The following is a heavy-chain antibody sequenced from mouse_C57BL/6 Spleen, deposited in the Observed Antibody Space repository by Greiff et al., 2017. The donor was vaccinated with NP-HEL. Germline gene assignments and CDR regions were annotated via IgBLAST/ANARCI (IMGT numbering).Heavy chain of an antibody. Sequence: QVQLQQSGAELARPGASVKLSCKASGYTFTSYGISWVKQRTGQGLEWIGEIYPRSGNTYYNEKFKGKATLTADKSSSTAYMELRSLTSEDSAVYVCARSLPTSWFAYWGQGTLVTVSA. CDR1: GYTFTSYG. D-gene: IGHD5-5*01. V-gene: IGHV1-81*01. CDR2: IYPRSGNT. J-gene: IGHJ3*01. CDR3: ARSLPTSWFAY.